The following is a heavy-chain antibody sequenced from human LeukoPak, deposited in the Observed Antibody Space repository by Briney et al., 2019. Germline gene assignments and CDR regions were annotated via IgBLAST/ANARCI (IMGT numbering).Heavy chain of an antibody. J-gene: IGHJ5*02. Sequence: SETLSLTCTVSGGSISSGGYYWSWIRQHPGKGLEWIGYIYYSGSTYYNPSLKSRVTISVDTSKNQFSLKLSSVTAADTAVYYCARDRENYYGSGSSLNWFDPWGQGTLVTVSS. V-gene: IGHV4-31*03. CDR1: GGSISSGGYY. CDR3: ARDRENYYGSGSSLNWFDP. D-gene: IGHD3-10*01. CDR2: IYYSGST.